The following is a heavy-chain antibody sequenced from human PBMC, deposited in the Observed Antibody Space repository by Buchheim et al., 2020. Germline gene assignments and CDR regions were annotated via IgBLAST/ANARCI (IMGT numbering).Heavy chain of an antibody. CDR3: ARGPYYYDSSGYYLRAFVY. D-gene: IGHD3-22*01. Sequence: QVQLQESGPGLVKPSQTLSLTCTVSGGSISSGDYYWSWIRQPPGKGLEWIGYIYYSGSTSYNPSLKSRVTISVDTSKNQFSLKLSSVTAADTAVYYCARGPYYYDSSGYYLRAFVYWGQGTL. CDR2: IYYSGST. V-gene: IGHV4-30-4*01. J-gene: IGHJ4*02. CDR1: GGSISSGDYY.